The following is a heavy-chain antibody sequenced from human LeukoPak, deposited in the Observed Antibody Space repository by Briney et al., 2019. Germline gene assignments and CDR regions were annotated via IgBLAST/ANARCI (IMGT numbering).Heavy chain of an antibody. Sequence: PGGSLILSCAASGFTFSSYGMHWVRQAPGKGLEWVAVISYDGSNKYYADSVKGRFTISRDNSKNTLYLQMNSLRAEDTAVYYCAKERWYYGSGSSSFDYWGQGTLVTVSS. CDR2: ISYDGSNK. CDR1: GFTFSSYG. J-gene: IGHJ4*02. CDR3: AKERWYYGSGSSSFDY. D-gene: IGHD3-10*01. V-gene: IGHV3-30*18.